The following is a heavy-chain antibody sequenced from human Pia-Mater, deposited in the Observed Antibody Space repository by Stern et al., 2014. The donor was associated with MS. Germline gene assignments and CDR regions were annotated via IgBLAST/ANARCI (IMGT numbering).Heavy chain of an antibody. Sequence: QMQLVQSGPEVKKPGTSVKVSCKASGFTFTSSAVQWVRQARGQRLEWIGWIVVGSGNTNYAQKFQERVTITRDMSTSTAYMELSSLRSEDTAVYYCAAEPMHYSDSVGAFDIWGQGTMVTVSS. CDR2: IVVGSGNT. J-gene: IGHJ3*02. V-gene: IGHV1-58*01. D-gene: IGHD3-22*01. CDR1: GFTFTSSA. CDR3: AAEPMHYSDSVGAFDI.